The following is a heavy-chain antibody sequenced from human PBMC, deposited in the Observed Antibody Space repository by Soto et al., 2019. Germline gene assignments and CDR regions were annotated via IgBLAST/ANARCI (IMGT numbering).Heavy chain of an antibody. V-gene: IGHV1-18*01. J-gene: IGHJ4*02. Sequence: QVQLVQSGGEVKKPGASVKVSCKASGDTVTKYGISWVRQAPGQGLEWLGWISLYNGHTNYALKFQDRITFTTDTSTSTAPMELRSLTSDDTAVYYCASATSIAVAGKETWGQGTRVTVSS. CDR3: ASATSIAVAGKET. CDR1: GDTVTKYG. D-gene: IGHD6-19*01. CDR2: ISLYNGHT.